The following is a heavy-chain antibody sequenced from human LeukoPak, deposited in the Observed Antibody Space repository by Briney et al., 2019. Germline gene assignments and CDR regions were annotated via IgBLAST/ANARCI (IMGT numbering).Heavy chain of an antibody. Sequence: SETLSLTCTVSGGSISSSSYYWGWIRQPPGRGLEWIGSIYYSGSTYYNPSLKSRVTISVDTSKNQFSLQLNSVTPEDTAVYYCARAEGYYDSSGYYVWGQGTLVTVS. V-gene: IGHV4-39*07. CDR3: ARAEGYYDSSGYYV. J-gene: IGHJ4*02. D-gene: IGHD3-22*01. CDR2: IYYSGST. CDR1: GGSISSSSYY.